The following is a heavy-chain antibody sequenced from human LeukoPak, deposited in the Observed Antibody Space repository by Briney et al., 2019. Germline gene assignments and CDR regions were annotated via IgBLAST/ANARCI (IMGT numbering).Heavy chain of an antibody. D-gene: IGHD3-16*01. CDR2: ISGRGYST. CDR3: ARVTLGTYYFDY. Sequence: GGSLRLSCAASGFTFSSYAMSWVRQAPGKGLEWVSGISGRGYSTYYADSVKGRFTISRDNSKNTLYLQMNSLRAEDTAVYYCARVTLGTYYFDYWGQGTLVTVSS. V-gene: IGHV3-23*01. CDR1: GFTFSSYA. J-gene: IGHJ4*02.